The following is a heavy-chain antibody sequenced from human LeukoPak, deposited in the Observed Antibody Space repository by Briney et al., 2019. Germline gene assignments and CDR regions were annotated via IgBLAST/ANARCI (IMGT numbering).Heavy chain of an antibody. CDR1: GGSISSSNW. CDR2: IYHSGST. J-gene: IGHJ4*02. CDR3: ARASHWNQLHYFDY. Sequence: SGTLSLTCAVSGGSISSSNWWSWVRQPPGKGLEWIGEIYHSGSTNYNPSLKSRVTISVDKSKNQFSLKLSSVTAADTAVYYCARASHWNQLHYFDYWGRGTLVTVSS. D-gene: IGHD1-1*01. V-gene: IGHV4-4*02.